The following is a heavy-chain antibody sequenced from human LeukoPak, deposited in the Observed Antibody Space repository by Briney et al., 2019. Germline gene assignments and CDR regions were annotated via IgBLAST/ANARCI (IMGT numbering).Heavy chain of an antibody. J-gene: IGHJ4*02. CDR2: ISGSDDST. Sequence: QPGGSLRLSCAASGFTFSSYAMSWVRQAPGKGLEWVSAISGSDDSTYYADSVKGRFTVSRDNSKNTLYLQMNSLRAEDTAVYYCAKDYGSGTYHPPDYWGQGTLVTVSS. D-gene: IGHD3-10*01. V-gene: IGHV3-23*01. CDR3: AKDYGSGTYHPPDY. CDR1: GFTFSSYA.